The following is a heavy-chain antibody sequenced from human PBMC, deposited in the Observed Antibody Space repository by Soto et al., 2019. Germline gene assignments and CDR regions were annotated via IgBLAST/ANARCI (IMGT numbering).Heavy chain of an antibody. V-gene: IGHV4-39*01. D-gene: IGHD4-4*01. CDR2: IYYSGST. CDR1: GGSISSSSYY. CDR3: ARPRPDYMSGFDP. J-gene: IGHJ5*02. Sequence: SETLSLTWTVAGGSISSSSYYWGCMRQPPGKGLEWIGSIYYSGSTYYNPSLKSRVTISVDTSKNQFSLKLSSVTAADTAVYYCARPRPDYMSGFDPWGQGTLVTVSS.